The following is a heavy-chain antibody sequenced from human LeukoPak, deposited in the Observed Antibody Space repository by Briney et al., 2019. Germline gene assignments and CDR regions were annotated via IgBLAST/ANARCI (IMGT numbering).Heavy chain of an antibody. Sequence: PSGTLSLTCTVSGDSISSGNYYWDWIRQPPGKGLEWMGTIFFTGTTYYNPSLKNRVTISVNTSNNQFSLKLSSVTAADTAVYYCARRIPGFFFDYWGQGTLVTVSS. CDR2: IFFTGTT. CDR1: GDSISSGNYY. J-gene: IGHJ4*02. V-gene: IGHV4-39*01. CDR3: ARRIPGFFFDY. D-gene: IGHD2-21*01.